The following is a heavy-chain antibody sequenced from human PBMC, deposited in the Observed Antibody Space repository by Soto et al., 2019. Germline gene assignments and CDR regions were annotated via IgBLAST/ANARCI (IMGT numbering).Heavy chain of an antibody. CDR1: GYTFTSYA. V-gene: IGHV1-3*01. CDR3: ARARTPPSPFIVVTGNWLDP. Sequence: ASVKVSCKASGYTFTSYAMHWVRQAPGQRLEWMGWINAGNGNTKYSQKFQGRVTITRDTSASTAYMELSSLRSEDTAVYYCARARTPPSPFIVVTGNWLDPWGQGTLVTVSS. D-gene: IGHD3-22*01. J-gene: IGHJ5*02. CDR2: INAGNGNT.